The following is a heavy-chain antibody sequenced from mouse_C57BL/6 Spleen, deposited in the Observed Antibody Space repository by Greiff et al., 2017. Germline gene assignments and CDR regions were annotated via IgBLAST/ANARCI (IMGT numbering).Heavy chain of an antibody. V-gene: IGHV5-4*01. CDR2: ISAGGSYT. J-gene: IGHJ2*01. D-gene: IGHD1-1*01. CDR3: AREYYGSVDY. CDR1: GFTFSSYA. Sequence: EVQLVEPGGGLVKPGGSLKLSCAASGFTFSSYAMSWVRQTPEKRLEWVATISAGGSYTYYPDNVKGRFTISRDNAKNNLYLQMSHLKSEDTAMYYCAREYYGSVDYWGQGTTLTVSS.